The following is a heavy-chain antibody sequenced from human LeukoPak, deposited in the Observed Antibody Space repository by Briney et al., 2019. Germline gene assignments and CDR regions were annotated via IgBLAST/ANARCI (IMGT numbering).Heavy chain of an antibody. Sequence: GGSLRLSCAASGFTFDDYAMHWVRQAPGKGLEWVSGISWNSGSIGYADSVKGRFTISRDNAKNSLYLQMNSLRAEDTALYYCARSAASSDDWYFDLWGRGTLVTVSS. CDR1: GFTFDDYA. J-gene: IGHJ2*01. V-gene: IGHV3-9*01. CDR2: ISWNSGSI. D-gene: IGHD6-13*01. CDR3: ARSAASSDDWYFDL.